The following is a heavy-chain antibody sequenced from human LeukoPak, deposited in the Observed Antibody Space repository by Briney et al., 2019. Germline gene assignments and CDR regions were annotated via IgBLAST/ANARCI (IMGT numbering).Heavy chain of an antibody. Sequence: SQTLSLTRSVSGGALSSGDYYWSWLRQSPGEDLEYIGYIYYNRGTYYNPSLRSRVTISADTSKNQFSLKLSYVTVADTAVYFCARSGDRLFFDSWGQGALVIVSS. D-gene: IGHD3-10*01. CDR3: ARSGDRLFFDS. J-gene: IGHJ5*01. V-gene: IGHV4-30-4*08. CDR2: IYYNRGT. CDR1: GGALSSGDYY.